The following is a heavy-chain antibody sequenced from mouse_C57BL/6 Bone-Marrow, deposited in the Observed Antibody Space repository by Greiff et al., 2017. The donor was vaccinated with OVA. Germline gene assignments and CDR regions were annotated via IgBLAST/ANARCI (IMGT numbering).Heavy chain of an antibody. CDR3: TNQQGEPVAY. Sequence: DVHLVESGAELVRPGASVKLSCTASGFNIKDDYMHWVKQRPEQGLEWIGWIDPENGDTEYASKFQGKAIITADTSSNTAYLQLSSLTSEDTAVYYCTNQQGEPVAYWGQGTLVTVSA. CDR2: IDPENGDT. J-gene: IGHJ3*01. CDR1: GFNIKDDY. V-gene: IGHV14-4*01.